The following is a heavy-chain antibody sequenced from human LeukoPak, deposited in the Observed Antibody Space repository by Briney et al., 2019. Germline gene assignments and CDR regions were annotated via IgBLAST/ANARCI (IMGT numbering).Heavy chain of an antibody. CDR1: GFTFSSYA. J-gene: IGHJ4*02. CDR3: ATTNRYSGSYRDFDY. V-gene: IGHV3-23*01. CDR2: ISGSGGST. Sequence: GGSLRLSCAAPGFTFSSYAMSWVRQAPGKGLEWVSAISGSGGSTYYADSVKGRFTISRDNSKNTLYLQMNSLRAEDTALYYCATTNRYSGSYRDFDYWGQGTLVTVSS. D-gene: IGHD1-26*01.